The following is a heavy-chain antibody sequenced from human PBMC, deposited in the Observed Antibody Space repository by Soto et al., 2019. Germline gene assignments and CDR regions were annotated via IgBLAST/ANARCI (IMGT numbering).Heavy chain of an antibody. D-gene: IGHD1-26*01. CDR1: GFTFSNYA. CDR2: INDNGGST. Sequence: LRLSCAASGFTFSNYAMNWVRQAPGKGLELVSVINDNGGSTLYTDSVKGRFAVSRDNSRNTLYLQMNSLRAEDTAIYYCAKASGDSYPESRVSDYWGQGTRVTVSS. CDR3: AKASGDSYPESRVSDY. V-gene: IGHV3-23*01. J-gene: IGHJ4*02.